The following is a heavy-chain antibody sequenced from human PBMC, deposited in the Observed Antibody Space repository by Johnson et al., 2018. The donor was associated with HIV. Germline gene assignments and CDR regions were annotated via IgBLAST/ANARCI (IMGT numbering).Heavy chain of an antibody. CDR1: GFTFDDYG. V-gene: IGHV3-20*04. Sequence: VQLVESGGGVVRPGGSLRLSCAASGFTFDDYGMSWVRQAPGKGLEWISGIDWNGGRQGYVYSVKGRFNISRDNDKNSLYMEMNNLRAEDTALYYCARQHYYDSSGQGGGLDIWGQGTMVTVSS. J-gene: IGHJ3*02. CDR3: ARQHYYDSSGQGGGLDI. CDR2: IDWNGGRQ. D-gene: IGHD3-22*01.